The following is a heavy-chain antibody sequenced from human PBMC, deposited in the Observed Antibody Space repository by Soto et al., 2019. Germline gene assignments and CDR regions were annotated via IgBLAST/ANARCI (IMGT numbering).Heavy chain of an antibody. CDR1: GFTFRSYW. D-gene: IGHD4-17*01. CDR2: IRPDGSEK. Sequence: EVQVVESGGGLVQPGGSLRVSCVGSGFTFRSYWMSWVRQAPGKGLEWVANIRPDGSEKYYVDSVKGRFTISRDNAKNSLYLQMSSLRAEDTDVYYCAREEGATVANNWFDSWGQGALVTVSS. J-gene: IGHJ5*01. V-gene: IGHV3-7*03. CDR3: AREEGATVANNWFDS.